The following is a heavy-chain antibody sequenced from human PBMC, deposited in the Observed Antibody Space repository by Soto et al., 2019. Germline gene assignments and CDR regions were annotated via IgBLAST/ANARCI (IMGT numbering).Heavy chain of an antibody. D-gene: IGHD5-12*01. CDR1: GGSISRGGYY. V-gene: IGHV4-31*03. CDR2: IYDSGGT. Sequence: QVQLQESGPGLVKPSQTLSLTCTVSGGSISRGGYYWSWIRQHPGKGLEWIGYIYDSGGTYYNPSLNSRITRSLDTSENQCSLRLSPVTAADTDVYYCAMIDSGYADDMDVWGKGTTVTVTS. J-gene: IGHJ6*03. CDR3: AMIDSGYADDMDV.